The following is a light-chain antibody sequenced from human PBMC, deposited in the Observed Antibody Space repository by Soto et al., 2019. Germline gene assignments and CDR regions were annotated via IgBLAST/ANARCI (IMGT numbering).Light chain of an antibody. J-gene: IGLJ1*01. Sequence: QSALTQPAFVSGSPGQSITISCTGTSSDVGSYNLVSWYQQHPGKAPKLLIYDGSKRPSGVSNRFSESKSGNTASLTISGLQAEDEADYYCCSYVGNSAWVFGSGTKVTVL. CDR2: DGS. CDR1: SSDVGSYNL. V-gene: IGLV2-23*01. CDR3: CSYVGNSAWV.